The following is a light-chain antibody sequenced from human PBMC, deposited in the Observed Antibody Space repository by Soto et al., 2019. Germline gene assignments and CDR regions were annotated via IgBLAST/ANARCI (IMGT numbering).Light chain of an antibody. CDR3: QQYHNYPRT. Sequence: DIQLTQSPSSLSASVGDRVTITCRASQDINSYLTWYQHKPGQAPKLLIYAASTLETGVPSRFSGSGSGTEFTLTISSLQPEDFATYYCQQYHNYPRTFGLGTKVDIK. V-gene: IGKV1-9*01. CDR1: QDINSY. J-gene: IGKJ1*01. CDR2: AAS.